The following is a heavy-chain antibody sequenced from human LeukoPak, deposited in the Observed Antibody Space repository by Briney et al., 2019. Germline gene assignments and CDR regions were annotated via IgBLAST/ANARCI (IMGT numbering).Heavy chain of an antibody. J-gene: IGHJ4*02. CDR1: GYSISSGYY. Sequence: SETLSFTCTVSGYSISSGYYWGWIRQPPGKGLEWIGSIYHSGSTYYNPSLKSRVTISVDTSKNQFSLKLSSVTAADTAVYYCASSRSDFDYWGQGTLVTVSS. CDR3: ASSRSDFDY. CDR2: IYHSGST. V-gene: IGHV4-38-2*02.